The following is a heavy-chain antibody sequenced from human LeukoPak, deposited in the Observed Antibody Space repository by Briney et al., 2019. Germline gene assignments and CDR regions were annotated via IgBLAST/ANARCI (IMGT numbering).Heavy chain of an antibody. CDR3: ARHSSSWSHFDY. CDR1: GGSISSYY. Sequence: SETLSLTCTVSGGSISSYYWSWIRQPSGKGLEWIGYIYYSGSTNYNPSLKSRVTISVDTSKNQFSLKLSSVTAADTAVYYCARHSSSWSHFDYWGQGTLVTVSS. J-gene: IGHJ4*02. CDR2: IYYSGST. V-gene: IGHV4-59*08. D-gene: IGHD6-13*01.